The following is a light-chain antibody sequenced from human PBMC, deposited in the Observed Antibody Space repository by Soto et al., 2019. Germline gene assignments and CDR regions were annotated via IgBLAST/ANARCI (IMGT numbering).Light chain of an antibody. V-gene: IGKV1-27*01. CDR1: QDINKY. Sequence: IQMTQSPSSLSASVGDRVTITCRASQDINKYLAWYQQRPGTVPKLLIYSASTLKSGVTSRFSGSRSGTDFTLPISSLQPEAVATYYCQKYSGVPVTFGLGTRLEIK. J-gene: IGKJ5*01. CDR3: QKYSGVPVT. CDR2: SAS.